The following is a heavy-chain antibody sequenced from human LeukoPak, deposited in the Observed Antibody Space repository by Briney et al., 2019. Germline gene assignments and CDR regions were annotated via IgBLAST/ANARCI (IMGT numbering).Heavy chain of an antibody. CDR2: INSDGFST. Sequence: GGSLRLSCAASGFTFTPYWMHWVRHAPGKGLVWVSRINSDGFSTSYADSVKGRFTISRDNAKNTLYLQMNGLRVEDTAVYYCAREDYGNSSGGWFDPWGQGTLVTVSS. V-gene: IGHV3-74*01. J-gene: IGHJ5*02. CDR1: GFTFTPYW. D-gene: IGHD6-6*01. CDR3: AREDYGNSSGGWFDP.